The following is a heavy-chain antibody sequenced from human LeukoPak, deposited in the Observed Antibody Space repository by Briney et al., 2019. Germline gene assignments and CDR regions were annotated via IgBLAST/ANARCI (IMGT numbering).Heavy chain of an antibody. J-gene: IGHJ4*02. CDR2: IYESGST. CDR3: ARGPGISGDHIYPDY. CDR1: GYSISSGKY. V-gene: IGHV4-38-2*02. D-gene: IGHD2-21*01. Sequence: SETLSLTCTVSGYSISSGKYWAWIRQTPGKGLEWIGSIYESGSTYYTSSLKSRVTMSVDTSKNQFSLNLTSVTAADTAVYFCARGPGISGDHIYPDYWGQGIQVTVSS.